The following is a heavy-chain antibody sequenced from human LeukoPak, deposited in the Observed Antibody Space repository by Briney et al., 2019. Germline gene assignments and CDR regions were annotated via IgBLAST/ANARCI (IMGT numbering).Heavy chain of an antibody. V-gene: IGHV3-74*01. Sequence: PGGSLRLSCAASGFTFSSHWMHWVRQAPGKGLVWVSRIDYDGINTNYADSVKGRFTISRDNAKNSLYLQMNSLRAEDTAVYYCAELGITMIGGVWGKGTTVTISS. CDR1: GFTFSSHW. J-gene: IGHJ6*04. CDR2: IDYDGINT. D-gene: IGHD3-10*02. CDR3: AELGITMIGGV.